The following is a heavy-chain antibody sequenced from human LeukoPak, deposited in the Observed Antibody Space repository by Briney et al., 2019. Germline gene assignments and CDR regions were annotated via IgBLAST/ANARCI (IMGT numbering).Heavy chain of an antibody. J-gene: IGHJ6*02. D-gene: IGHD3-22*01. CDR2: IKQDGSEK. V-gene: IGHV3-7*01. CDR3: ARSPPDSSGYYSLHYYYYGMDV. CDR1: GYIFSSYW. Sequence: GGSLRLSCVGSGYIFSSYWMNWVRQAPGKGLEWVANIKQDGSEKYHVDSVKGRFTISRDNAKNSLYLQMDSLRVEDTAVYYCARSPPDSSGYYSLHYYYYGMDVWGQGTTVTVSS.